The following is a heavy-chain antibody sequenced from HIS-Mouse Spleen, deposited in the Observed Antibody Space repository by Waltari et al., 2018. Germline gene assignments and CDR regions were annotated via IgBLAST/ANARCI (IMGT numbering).Heavy chain of an antibody. CDR2: IYYSGST. V-gene: IGHV4-39*07. D-gene: IGHD6-13*01. J-gene: IGHJ2*01. CDR3: AREIPYSSSWYDWYFDL. CDR1: GGSISSSSYY. Sequence: QLQLQESGPGLVKPSETLSLTCPVPGGSISSSSYYSGWIRQPPGKGLEWIGSIYYSGSTYYNPSLKSRVTISVDTSKNQFSLKLSSVTAADTAVYYCAREIPYSSSWYDWYFDLWGRGTLVTVSS.